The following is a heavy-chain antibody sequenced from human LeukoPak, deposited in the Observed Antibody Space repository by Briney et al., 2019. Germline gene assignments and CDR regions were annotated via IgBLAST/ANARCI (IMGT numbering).Heavy chain of an antibody. CDR3: ARVLPHYYDSSGYYDLNDC. V-gene: IGHV4-34*01. J-gene: IGHJ4*02. CDR2: INHSGST. Sequence: SETLSLTCTVYGGSFSGYYWSWIRQPPGKGLEWIGEINHSGSTNYNPSLKSRVTISVDTSKNQFSLKLSTVTAADTAVYYCARVLPHYYDSSGYYDLNDCWGQGTLVTVSS. CDR1: GGSFSGYY. D-gene: IGHD3-22*01.